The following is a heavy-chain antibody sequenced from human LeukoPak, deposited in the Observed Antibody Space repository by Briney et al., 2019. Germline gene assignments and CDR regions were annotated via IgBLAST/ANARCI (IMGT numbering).Heavy chain of an antibody. CDR1: GGSISSYY. CDR3: ARVRDGYNDY. J-gene: IGHJ4*02. V-gene: IGHV4-59*01. CDR2: IYYSGRT. D-gene: IGHD5-24*01. Sequence: WETLSLTCTVSGGSISSYYWSWIRQPPGKGVEWIGYIYYSGRTNYNPSLKSRVTISADTSKNQFSLKLSSVTAADTAVYYCARVRDGYNDYWGQGTLVTVSS.